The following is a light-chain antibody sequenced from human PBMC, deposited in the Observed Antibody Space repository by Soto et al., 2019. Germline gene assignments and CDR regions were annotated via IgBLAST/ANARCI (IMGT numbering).Light chain of an antibody. CDR3: QQYNNWYT. CDR1: QSVSSN. Sequence: EIVMTQSPATLSVSPGERATLSCRASQSVSSNLAWYQQKFGQAPRLLIYGASTRATGIPARFSGSGSGTEFTLTISGLQSEDFAVYYCQQYNNWYTFGQGTRLEIK. CDR2: GAS. J-gene: IGKJ2*01. V-gene: IGKV3-15*01.